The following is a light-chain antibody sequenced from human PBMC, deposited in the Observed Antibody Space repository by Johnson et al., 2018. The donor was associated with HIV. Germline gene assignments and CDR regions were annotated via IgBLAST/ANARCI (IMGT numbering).Light chain of an antibody. CDR2: DNN. CDR3: GTWDSSLSAGRV. Sequence: QSVLTQPPSVSAAPGQKVTIFCSGSSSNIGNNYVSWYQQLPGTAPKLLIYDNNKRPSGIPDRFSGSKSGTSATLGITGLQTGDEADYYCGTWDSSLSAGRVFGTGTKVTVL. J-gene: IGLJ1*01. CDR1: SSNIGNNY. V-gene: IGLV1-51*01.